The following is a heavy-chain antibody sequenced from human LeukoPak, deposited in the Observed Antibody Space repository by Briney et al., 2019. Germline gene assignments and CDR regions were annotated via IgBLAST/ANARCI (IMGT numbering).Heavy chain of an antibody. CDR2: IIPIFGTA. CDR1: GYTFTSYY. Sequence: SVKVSCKASGYTFTSYYMHWVRQAPGQGLEWMGGIIPIFGTANYAQKFQGRVTITADESTSTAYMELSSLRSEDTAVYYCARGLGFGDSRMAYYYYYMDVWGKGTTVTISS. V-gene: IGHV1-69*13. D-gene: IGHD3-10*01. J-gene: IGHJ6*03. CDR3: ARGLGFGDSRMAYYYYYMDV.